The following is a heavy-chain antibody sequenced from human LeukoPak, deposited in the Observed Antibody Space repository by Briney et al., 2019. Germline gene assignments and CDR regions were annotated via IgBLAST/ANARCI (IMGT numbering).Heavy chain of an antibody. CDR3: ARGIAAAGDFDY. D-gene: IGHD6-13*01. CDR2: FDPEDGET. V-gene: IGHV1-24*01. J-gene: IGHJ4*02. Sequence: ASVKVSCKVSGYTLTELSMHWVRQAPGKGLEWMGGFDPEDGETIYAQKFQGRVTMTEDTSTDTAYMELRSLRSDDTAVYYCARGIAAAGDFDYWGQGTLVTVSS. CDR1: GYTLTELS.